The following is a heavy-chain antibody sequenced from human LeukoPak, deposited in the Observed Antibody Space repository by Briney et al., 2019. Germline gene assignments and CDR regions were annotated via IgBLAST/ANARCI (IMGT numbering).Heavy chain of an antibody. CDR3: ARDHSTTNYYDTSGYYYYNYHLDV. CDR1: GFTVRSNY. Sequence: GGSLRLSCAASGFTVRSNYMSWVRQAPGKGLEWVSVIYSGGSTYYADSVKGRFTISRENSKNTVYHQMNSLRPEDTAVYYCARDHSTTNYYDTSGYYYYNYHLDVWGKGTTVTVSS. J-gene: IGHJ6*03. D-gene: IGHD3-22*01. V-gene: IGHV3-66*02. CDR2: IYSGGST.